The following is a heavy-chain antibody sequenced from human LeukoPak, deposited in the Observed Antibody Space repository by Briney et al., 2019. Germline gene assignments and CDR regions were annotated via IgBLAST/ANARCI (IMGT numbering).Heavy chain of an antibody. D-gene: IGHD4-17*01. V-gene: IGHV4-38-2*02. CDR3: ARASYTVTSYYYHYMDV. CDR2: IYHSGST. J-gene: IGHJ6*03. CDR1: GYSISSGYY. Sequence: PSETLSLTCTVSGYSISSGYYWGWIRQPPGKGLEWIGSIYHSGSTYYNPSLKSRVTISVDTSKNQFSLKLSSVTAADTAVYYCARASYTVTSYYYHYMDVWGKGTTVTVSS.